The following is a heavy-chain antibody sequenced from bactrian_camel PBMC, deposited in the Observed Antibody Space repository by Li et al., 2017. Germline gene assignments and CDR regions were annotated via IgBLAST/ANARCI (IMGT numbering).Heavy chain of an antibody. J-gene: IGHJ4*01. Sequence: VQLVESGGGSVEAGGSLRLSCVASESTYRSGCMGWYREAPGEEREGVAAIYTGSGNTAYNDSAKGRFTISRDNAENTVYLQMNSLKPDDTAMYYCAAVRFGGPLSGYDDCPLRYEYNYWGQGTQVTVS. CDR2: IYTGSGNT. CDR1: ESTYRSGC. V-gene: IGHV3S40*01. CDR3: AAVRFGGPLSGYDDCPLRYEYNY. D-gene: IGHD4*01.